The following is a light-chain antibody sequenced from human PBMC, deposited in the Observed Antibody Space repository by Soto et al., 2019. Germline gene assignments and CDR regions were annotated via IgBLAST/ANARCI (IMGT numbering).Light chain of an antibody. J-gene: IGLJ1*01. CDR2: DVS. CDR3: SSYTSSNTYV. CDR1: SSDVGGYNY. Sequence: QSVLTQPASVSGSPGQSTAISCTGTSSDVGGYNYVSWYQQHPGEAPKLMIYDVSSRPSGVSNRFSGSKSGNTASLTISGLQAEDEADYYCSSYTSSNTYVFGTGTKVTVL. V-gene: IGLV2-14*01.